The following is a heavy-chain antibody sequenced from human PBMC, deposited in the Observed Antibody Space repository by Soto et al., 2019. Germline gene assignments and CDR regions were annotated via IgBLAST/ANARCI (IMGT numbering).Heavy chain of an antibody. CDR3: ARRLGLLVTPIPGY. V-gene: IGHV1-2*02. CDR1: GYTFTGYH. J-gene: IGHJ4*02. CDR2: INPNSGVT. Sequence: QVQLVQSGAEVKKPGASVKVSCKASGYTFTGYHMHWVRQAPGQGLEWMGWINPNSGVTIYAQKFQGRVSMTRETPITTAYMELSRLTSDDTAVYYCARRLGLLVTPIPGYWGQGTLVTVSS. D-gene: IGHD2-21*02.